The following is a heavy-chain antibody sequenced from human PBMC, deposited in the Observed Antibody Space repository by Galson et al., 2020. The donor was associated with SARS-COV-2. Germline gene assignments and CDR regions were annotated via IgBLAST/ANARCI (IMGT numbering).Heavy chain of an antibody. Sequence: GGSLRLSCAASGFTFSSYGMNWVRQAPGKGLEWVSAISGSGASTYYADSVKGRFTISRDNPRNTLYVQMNSLRAEDTAVYFCAKVVTFGGVIGRDAFDIWGQGTVVTVSS. D-gene: IGHD3-16*02. CDR3: AKVVTFGGVIGRDAFDI. CDR1: GFTFSSYG. V-gene: IGHV3-23*01. CDR2: ISGSGAST. J-gene: IGHJ3*02.